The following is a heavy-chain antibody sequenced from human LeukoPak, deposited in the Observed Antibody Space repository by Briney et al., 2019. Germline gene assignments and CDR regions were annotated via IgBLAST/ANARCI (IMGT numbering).Heavy chain of an antibody. CDR2: ISAYNGNT. CDR1: GYTFTSYG. CDR3: ARIWSSSGYFDY. V-gene: IGHV1-18*01. D-gene: IGHD6-6*01. J-gene: IGHJ4*02. Sequence: ASVKVSCKASGYTFTSYGISWVRQAPGQGLEWMGWISAYNGNTNYAQKFQGRVTITADESTSTAYMELRSLRSDDTAVYYCARIWSSSGYFDYWGQGTLVTVSS.